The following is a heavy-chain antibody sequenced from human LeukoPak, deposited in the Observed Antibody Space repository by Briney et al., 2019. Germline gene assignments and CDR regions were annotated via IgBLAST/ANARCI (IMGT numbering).Heavy chain of an antibody. CDR2: IYYSGST. CDR1: GGSISNYY. J-gene: IGHJ6*03. CDR3: ARDGESEVWSGPQHPYYYYMDV. D-gene: IGHD3-3*01. V-gene: IGHV4-59*01. Sequence: SETLSLTCTVSGGSISNYYWSWIRQPPGKGLEWIGYIYYSGSTNYNPSLTSRVTISVDTSNNQFSLKLSSVTAADTAVYYCARDGESEVWSGPQHPYYYYMDVWGKGTTVTVSS.